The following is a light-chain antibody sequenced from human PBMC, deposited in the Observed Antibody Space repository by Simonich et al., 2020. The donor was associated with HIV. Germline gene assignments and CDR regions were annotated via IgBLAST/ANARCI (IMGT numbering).Light chain of an antibody. V-gene: IGKV1-5*03. Sequence: DIQMTQSPSTLSASVGDRVTITCRASQSISTWLGWYQQKPGKAPKLRIYKASSLESGVPSRFSGSGSGTEFTLTISSLQPDDFATYYCQQYNSYSTFGQGTKLEIK. J-gene: IGKJ2*01. CDR1: QSISTW. CDR2: KAS. CDR3: QQYNSYST.